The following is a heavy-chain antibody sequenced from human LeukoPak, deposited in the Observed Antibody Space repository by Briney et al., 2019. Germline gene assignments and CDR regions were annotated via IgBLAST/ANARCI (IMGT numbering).Heavy chain of an antibody. CDR2: ISVGGMTV. Sequence: GGSLRLSCAASGFTFSSYEMTWVRQAPGKGLEWVSYISVGGMTVNYADSVKGRFTISRDNVKNSLYLQRNSLRAEDTALYYCARGYSRFDYWGQGTLVSVSS. J-gene: IGHJ4*02. CDR1: GFTFSSYE. V-gene: IGHV3-48*03. D-gene: IGHD2-15*01. CDR3: ARGYSRFDY.